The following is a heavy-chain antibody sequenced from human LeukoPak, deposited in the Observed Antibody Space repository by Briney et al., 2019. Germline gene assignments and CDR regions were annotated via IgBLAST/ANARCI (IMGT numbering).Heavy chain of an antibody. CDR2: ISSTSTYI. Sequence: PGGSLRLSCAASGFIFSNYYMNWVRQAPGKGLEWVSSISSTSTYIYYADSVKGRFTISRDNDKNSLYLQMNSLRAEDTAIYYCARVQLAAAPFDYWGQGAQVTVSS. CDR1: GFIFSNYY. V-gene: IGHV3-21*01. D-gene: IGHD2-15*01. CDR3: ARVQLAAAPFDY. J-gene: IGHJ4*02.